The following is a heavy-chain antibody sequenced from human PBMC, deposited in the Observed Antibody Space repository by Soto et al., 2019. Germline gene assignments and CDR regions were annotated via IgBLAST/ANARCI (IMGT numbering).Heavy chain of an antibody. CDR3: ARGVRRYYGFDV. V-gene: IGHV3-74*01. CDR2: IKIDGSNT. D-gene: IGHD3-10*01. Sequence: EVQLVESGGGLVQPGGSLRLSCAASGFTFSSYWIHWVRQAPGKGLVWVSRIKIDGSNTNYADSVRGRFTISRDNAKNTVYLEMNSLRAEDTALYYCARGVRRYYGFDVWGQGTMVAVSS. CDR1: GFTFSSYW. J-gene: IGHJ3*01.